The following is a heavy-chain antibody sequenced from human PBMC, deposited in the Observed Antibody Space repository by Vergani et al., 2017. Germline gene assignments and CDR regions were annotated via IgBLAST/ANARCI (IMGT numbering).Heavy chain of an antibody. J-gene: IGHJ4*02. CDR2: IFSNDEK. CDR1: GFSLSTSGMC. D-gene: IGHD4-17*01. V-gene: IGHV2-26*01. CDR3: ARDYGDYCFDY. Sequence: QVTLRESGPALVKPTQTLTLTCTFSGFSLSTSGMCVSWIRQPPGKALEWLAHIFSNDEKSYSTSLKSRLTISKDTSKSQVVLTMTNMDPVDTATYYCARDYGDYCFDYWGQGTLVTVSS.